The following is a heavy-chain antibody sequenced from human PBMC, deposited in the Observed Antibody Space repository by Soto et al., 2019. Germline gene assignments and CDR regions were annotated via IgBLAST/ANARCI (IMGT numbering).Heavy chain of an antibody. J-gene: IGHJ4*02. CDR1: GDSVSSNSAA. CDR2: TYYRSKWYN. V-gene: IGHV6-1*01. CDR3: ARESVNGESSSSELSGFDY. Sequence: QVQLQQSGPGLVKPSQTLSLTCAISGDSVSSNSAAWNWIRQSPSRGLEWLGRTYYRSKWYNDYAVSVKSRITINPDTSKNQFSLQLNSVTPEDTAVYYCARESVNGESSSSELSGFDYWGQGTLVTVSS. D-gene: IGHD6-6*01.